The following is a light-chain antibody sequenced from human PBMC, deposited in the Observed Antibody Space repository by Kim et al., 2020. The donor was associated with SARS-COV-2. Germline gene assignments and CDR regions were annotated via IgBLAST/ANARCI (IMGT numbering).Light chain of an antibody. Sequence: SGSSGQTASITCSGDKLGDKYVCWFQQKPGQSPVLVIYQDRKRPSGIPERFSGSNSGNTATLTISGTQAMDEADYYCQAWDSSTAVFGTGTKVTVL. CDR3: QAWDSSTAV. V-gene: IGLV3-1*01. CDR2: QDR. J-gene: IGLJ1*01. CDR1: KLGDKY.